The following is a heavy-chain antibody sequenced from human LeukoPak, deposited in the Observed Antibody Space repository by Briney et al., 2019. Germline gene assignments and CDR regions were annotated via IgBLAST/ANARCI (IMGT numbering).Heavy chain of an antibody. V-gene: IGHV1-46*01. D-gene: IGHD3-10*01. J-gene: IGHJ4*02. CDR1: GYTFTSYY. CDR3: AREESGDYFDY. Sequence: ASVKVSCKASGYTFTSYYMHWVRQAPGQGLEWMGIINPSGGNTSYAQKFQGRVTMTRDTSTSTVYMELSSLRSEDTAVYYCAREESGDYFDYWGQGTLVTVSS. CDR2: INPSGGNT.